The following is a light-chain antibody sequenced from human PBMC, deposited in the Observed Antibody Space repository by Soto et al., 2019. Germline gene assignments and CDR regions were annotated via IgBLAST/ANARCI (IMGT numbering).Light chain of an antibody. Sequence: QSALTQPASVSGSPGQSITISCTGTSSDGGGYDYVSWYQQHPGKAPKLMIFEVTNRPSGVSNRFSGSKSGNTASLTISGIRAEDEADYYCSSFRSTSTLPYVFGTGTKLTVL. V-gene: IGLV2-14*01. CDR1: SSDGGGYDY. J-gene: IGLJ1*01. CDR2: EVT. CDR3: SSFRSTSTLPYV.